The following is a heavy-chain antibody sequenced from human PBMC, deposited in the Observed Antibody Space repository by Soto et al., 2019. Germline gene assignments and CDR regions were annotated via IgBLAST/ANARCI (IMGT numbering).Heavy chain of an antibody. D-gene: IGHD1-1*01. J-gene: IGHJ5*02. Sequence: QLQLQESGSGLVKPSQTLSLTCTVSGGSISSGGYAWNWIRQAPGKGLEWIGYIYHSGYTLYNPSLKGRVTISADKSKIPFSLNLLSVSAADTAVYYCARDQLEGNWFDPWGQGTPVTVSS. CDR2: IYHSGYT. V-gene: IGHV4-30-2*01. CDR3: ARDQLEGNWFDP. CDR1: GGSISSGGYA.